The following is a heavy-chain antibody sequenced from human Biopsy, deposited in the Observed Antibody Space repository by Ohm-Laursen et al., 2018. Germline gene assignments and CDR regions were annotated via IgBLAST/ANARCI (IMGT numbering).Heavy chain of an antibody. CDR3: ARGEGSSWFDP. V-gene: IGHV1-69*01. J-gene: IGHJ5*02. CDR2: IIPIPNVA. D-gene: IGHD1-26*01. CDR1: GDSFTSYA. Sequence: SSVNVSCKASGDSFTSYAIGWARQAPGQGLEWMGGIIPIPNVATYAQKFQGRITINADESTSTAYMELSSLTSDDAAVYFCARGEGSSWFDPWGHGTLVTVSS.